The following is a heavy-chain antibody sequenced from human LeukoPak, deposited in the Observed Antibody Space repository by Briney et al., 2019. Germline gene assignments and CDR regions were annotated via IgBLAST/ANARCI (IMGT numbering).Heavy chain of an antibody. Sequence: GGTLRLSYAASGFTFSNYYMTWIRQAPGKGLQWISFISDSGNTIYYADSVEGRFTISRDNAKNSLYLQMHSLRAEDTAMYYCARSTLPGRSGRTEFFQHWGQGTLVTVSS. CDR1: GFTFSNYY. D-gene: IGHD6-19*01. J-gene: IGHJ1*01. V-gene: IGHV3-11*01. CDR2: ISDSGNTI. CDR3: ARSTLPGRSGRTEFFQH.